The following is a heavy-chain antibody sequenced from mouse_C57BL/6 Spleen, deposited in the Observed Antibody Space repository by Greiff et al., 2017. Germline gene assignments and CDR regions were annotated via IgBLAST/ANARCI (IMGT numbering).Heavy chain of an antibody. CDR2: IYPGNGDT. Sequence: SGAELVRPGASVKMSCKASGYTFTSYNMHWVKQTPRQGLEWIGAIYPGNGDTSYNQKFKGKATLTVDKSSSTAYMQLSSLTSEDSAVYFCARAYDYDVDYYAMDYWGQGTSVTVSS. CDR3: ARAYDYDVDYYAMDY. CDR1: GYTFTSYN. V-gene: IGHV1-12*01. D-gene: IGHD2-4*01. J-gene: IGHJ4*01.